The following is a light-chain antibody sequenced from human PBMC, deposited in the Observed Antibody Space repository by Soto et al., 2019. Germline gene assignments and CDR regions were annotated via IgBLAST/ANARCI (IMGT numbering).Light chain of an antibody. CDR2: ENN. CDR1: SSNIGNNY. Sequence: QSALTQPPSVSAAPGQKVTISCSGSSSNIGNNYVSWYQQHPGTAPKLLIYENNKRPSGIPDRFSGSKSGTSATLGITGLQTGDEADYYCGTWDSSLSAIVFGTGTKVTVL. J-gene: IGLJ1*01. CDR3: GTWDSSLSAIV. V-gene: IGLV1-51*02.